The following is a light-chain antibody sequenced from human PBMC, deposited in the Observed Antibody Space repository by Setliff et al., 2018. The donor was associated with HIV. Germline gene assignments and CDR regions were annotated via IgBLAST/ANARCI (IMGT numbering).Light chain of an antibody. CDR1: NIGSKS. CDR2: YDS. CDR3: QVWDSSSDHSYV. V-gene: IGLV3-21*04. Sequence: SYDLTQPPSVSVAPGKTARITCGGNNIGSKSVHWYQQKPGQAPVLVIYYDSDRPSGIPERFSGSNSGNTATLTISRVEAGDEADYYCQVWDSSSDHSYVFGTGTKV. J-gene: IGLJ1*01.